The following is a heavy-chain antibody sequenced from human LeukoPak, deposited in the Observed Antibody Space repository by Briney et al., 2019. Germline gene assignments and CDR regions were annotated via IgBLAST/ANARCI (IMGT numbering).Heavy chain of an antibody. V-gene: IGHV1-2*06. CDR1: GYTFIDYY. Sequence: ASVKVSCKASGYTFIDYYIHWVRQAPGQGLEWMGRINPKSGGTNHAQKFQGRVTMTRDTSISTAYMELSSLRSDDTAVYFCARDYSIGCPGDWGQGTLVTVSS. CDR3: ARDYSIGCPGD. D-gene: IGHD6-19*01. CDR2: INPKSGGT. J-gene: IGHJ4*02.